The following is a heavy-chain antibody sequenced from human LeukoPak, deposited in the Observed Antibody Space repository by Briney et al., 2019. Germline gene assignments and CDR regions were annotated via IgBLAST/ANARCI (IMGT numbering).Heavy chain of an antibody. D-gene: IGHD3-22*01. J-gene: IGHJ4*02. V-gene: IGHV3-66*02. CDR2: IYSGGST. CDR1: GFTVSSNY. CDR3: ARENSSGLLFDY. Sequence: GGSLRLSCAAFGFTVSSNYMSWVRQAPGKGLEWVSVIYSGGSTYYADSVKGRFTISRDNSKNTLYLQMNSLRAEDTAVYYCARENSSGLLFDYWGQGTLVTVSS.